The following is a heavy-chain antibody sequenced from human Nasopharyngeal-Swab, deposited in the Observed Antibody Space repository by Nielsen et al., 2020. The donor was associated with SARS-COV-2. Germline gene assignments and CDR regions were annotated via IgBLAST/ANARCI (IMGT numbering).Heavy chain of an antibody. J-gene: IGHJ6*02. Sequence: SETLSLTCTVSGGSISSGGYYWSWIRHHPGKGLEWIGYIYYSGSTYYNPSLKSRVTISVDTSKNQFSLKLSSVTAADTAVYYCARDRRAQSGRGFGEPWNYYGMDVWGQGTTVTVSS. CDR1: GGSISSGGYY. CDR3: ARDRRAQSGRGFGEPWNYYGMDV. D-gene: IGHD3-10*01. CDR2: IYYSGST. V-gene: IGHV4-31*03.